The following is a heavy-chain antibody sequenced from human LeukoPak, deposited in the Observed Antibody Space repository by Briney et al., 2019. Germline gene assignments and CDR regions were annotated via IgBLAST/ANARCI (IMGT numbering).Heavy chain of an antibody. CDR3: ARDSTEYQLSGY. D-gene: IGHD2-2*01. J-gene: IGHJ4*02. CDR1: GYTFTSYG. V-gene: IGHV1-18*01. CDR2: ISAYNGNT. Sequence: ASVQVSCKASGYTFTSYGISWVRQAPGQGLEWMGWISAYNGNTNYAQKLQGRVTMTTDTYTSTTYMELRSLRSDDTAVYYCARDSTEYQLSGYWGQGTLVTVSS.